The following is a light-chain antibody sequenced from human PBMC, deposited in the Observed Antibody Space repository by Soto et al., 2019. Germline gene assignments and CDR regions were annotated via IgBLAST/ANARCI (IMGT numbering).Light chain of an antibody. J-gene: IGLJ1*01. CDR2: EVS. Sequence: QSVLTQPASVSGSPGQSINISCTGTSSDVGGYNYVSWYQQHPGKAPKIMISEVSNRPSGLSNRFSGAKSGNTADLTIAGLQAEDEDDYDGSSYTRSSTPYVFGPGTKVTVL. V-gene: IGLV2-14*01. CDR1: SSDVGGYNY. CDR3: SSYTRSSTPYV.